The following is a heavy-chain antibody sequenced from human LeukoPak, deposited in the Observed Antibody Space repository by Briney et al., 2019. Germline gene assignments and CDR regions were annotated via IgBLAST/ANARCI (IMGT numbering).Heavy chain of an antibody. CDR3: AKSGGYYYDSSGTILFDY. V-gene: IGHV3-74*01. J-gene: IGHJ4*02. CDR1: GFTFSSYW. D-gene: IGHD3-22*01. CDR2: INSDGSST. Sequence: PGGSLRLSCAASGFTFSSYWVHWVRQAPGKGLVWVSRINSDGSSTSYADSVKGRFTISRDNAKNTLYLQMNSLRAEDTAVYYCAKSGGYYYDSSGTILFDYWGQGTLVTVS.